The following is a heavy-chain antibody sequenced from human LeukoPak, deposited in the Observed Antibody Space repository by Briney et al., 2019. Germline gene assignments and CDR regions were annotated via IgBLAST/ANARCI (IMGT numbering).Heavy chain of an antibody. J-gene: IGHJ5*02. V-gene: IGHV4-34*01. CDR1: RGSFSGYY. CDR2: ISHSGSI. D-gene: IGHD2-2*01. Sequence: PSETLSLTCAVYRGSFSGYYWSWIRQPPGKGLEWIGDISHSGSINQNPSLKSRVTISIDTSMNHFSLKLNSVTAADTAVYYCARERKYCSSTSCFVNWFDPWGQGILVTVSS. CDR3: ARERKYCSSTSCFVNWFDP.